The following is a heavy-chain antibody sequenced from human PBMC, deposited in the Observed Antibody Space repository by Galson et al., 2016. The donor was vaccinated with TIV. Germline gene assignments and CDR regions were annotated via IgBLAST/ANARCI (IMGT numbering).Heavy chain of an antibody. D-gene: IGHD1-1*01. CDR3: ARAGGSNWNYFDK. J-gene: IGHJ4*02. CDR1: GFTFSTNY. CDR2: LYVGGAT. Sequence: SLRLSCAASGFTFSTNYMAWVRQAPGRGLEWVSVLYVGGATYYTDSVKGRFTISRDNSKNTLYLQMDALRAEDTAVYYCARAGGSNWNYFDKWGQGTLVTVSS. V-gene: IGHV3-53*01.